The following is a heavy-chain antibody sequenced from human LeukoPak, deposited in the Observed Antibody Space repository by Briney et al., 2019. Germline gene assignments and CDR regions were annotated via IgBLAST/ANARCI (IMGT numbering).Heavy chain of an antibody. CDR2: INHSGST. Sequence: SETLSLTCAVYGGXFSGYYCSWIRQPPGKGLEWIGEINHSGSTKYNPSLKSRVTISADTSKNQFSLRLSSVTAADTAVYYCARAEDEFDIWGQGTMVTVSS. CDR1: GGXFSGYY. V-gene: IGHV4-34*01. J-gene: IGHJ3*02. D-gene: IGHD5-24*01. CDR3: ARAEDEFDI.